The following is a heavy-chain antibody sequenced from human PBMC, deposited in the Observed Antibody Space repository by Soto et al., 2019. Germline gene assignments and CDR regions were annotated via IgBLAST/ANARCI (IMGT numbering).Heavy chain of an antibody. CDR1: GFTFSSYA. CDR2: ISGSGGRT. Sequence: SLRLSCAASGFTFSSYAMSWVRQAPGKGLEWVSAISGSGGRTYYADSVKGRFTISRENSKNTLYLQMNSPRAEDTAVYYCAKEMYSSGFFDDWGQGSLVIVSS. D-gene: IGHD6-19*01. V-gene: IGHV3-23*01. J-gene: IGHJ4*02. CDR3: AKEMYSSGFFDD.